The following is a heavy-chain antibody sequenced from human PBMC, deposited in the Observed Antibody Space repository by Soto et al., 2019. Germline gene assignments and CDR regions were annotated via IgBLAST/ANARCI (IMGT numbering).Heavy chain of an antibody. D-gene: IGHD5-12*01. Sequence: SETLSLTCTVSGGSISSYYWSWIRQPPGKGLEWIGYIYYSGSTNYNPSLKSRVTISVDTSKNQFSLKLSSVTAADTAVYYCARYDDLDYFDYWGQGTLVTVSS. CDR3: ARYDDLDYFDY. CDR2: IYYSGST. V-gene: IGHV4-59*01. CDR1: GGSISSYY. J-gene: IGHJ4*02.